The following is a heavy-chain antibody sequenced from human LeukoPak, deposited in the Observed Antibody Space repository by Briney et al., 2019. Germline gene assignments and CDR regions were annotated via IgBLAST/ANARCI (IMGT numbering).Heavy chain of an antibody. D-gene: IGHD3-22*01. CDR2: ISGSGGDA. V-gene: IGHV3-23*01. Sequence: GGSLRLSCAASGFTFSNYAMSWVRQAPGKGLDWVSGISGSGGDAYYADSVKGRFTISRDNAKNTLYLQMDSLRAEDTAVYYCARDLELAYYDSSGYDYWGQGTLVIVSS. J-gene: IGHJ4*02. CDR3: ARDLELAYYDSSGYDY. CDR1: GFTFSNYA.